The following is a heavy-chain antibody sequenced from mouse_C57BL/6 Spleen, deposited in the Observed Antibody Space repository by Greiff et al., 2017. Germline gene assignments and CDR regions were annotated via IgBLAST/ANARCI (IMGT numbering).Heavy chain of an antibody. V-gene: IGHV1-82*01. Sequence: VQLQQSGPELVKPGASVKISCKASGYAFSSSWMNWVKQRPGKGLEWIGRIYPGDGDTNYNGKFKGKATLTADKSASTAYMQLSSLTSEDSAVYFCASGGDYGSSPYAMDYWGQGTSVTVSS. J-gene: IGHJ4*01. D-gene: IGHD1-1*01. CDR3: ASGGDYGSSPYAMDY. CDR2: IYPGDGDT. CDR1: GYAFSSSW.